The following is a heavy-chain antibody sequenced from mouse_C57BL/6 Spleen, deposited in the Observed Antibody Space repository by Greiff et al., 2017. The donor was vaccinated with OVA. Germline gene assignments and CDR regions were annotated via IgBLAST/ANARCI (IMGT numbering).Heavy chain of an antibody. V-gene: IGHV5-16*01. Sequence: EVMLVESEGGLVQPGSSMKLSCTASGFTFSDYYMAWVRQVPEKGLEWVANINYDGSSTYYLDSLKSRFIISRDNAKNILYLQMSSLKSEDTATYYCARGTTVNAMDYWGQGTSVTVSS. D-gene: IGHD1-1*01. CDR1: GFTFSDYY. J-gene: IGHJ4*01. CDR2: INYDGSST. CDR3: ARGTTVNAMDY.